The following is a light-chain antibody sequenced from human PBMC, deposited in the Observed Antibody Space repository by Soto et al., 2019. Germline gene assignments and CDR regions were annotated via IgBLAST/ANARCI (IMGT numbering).Light chain of an antibody. CDR1: SSNVGGHLNP. CDR2: KNN. J-gene: IGLJ1*01. CDR3: AAWDDSLSADV. V-gene: IGLV1-47*01. Sequence: QSVLTQPPSASGTPGQRVTVSCSGSSSNVGGHLNPVYWFQQLPGSAPKLLLYKNNQRPSGVPDRFSGSTSAASASLAISGLRPEDEADYYCAAWDDSLSADVFGTGTKLTVL.